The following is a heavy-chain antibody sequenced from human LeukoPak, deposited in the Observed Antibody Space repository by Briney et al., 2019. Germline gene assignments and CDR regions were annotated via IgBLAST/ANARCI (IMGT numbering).Heavy chain of an antibody. J-gene: IGHJ1*01. CDR2: INPNSGGT. CDR3: ARDLGSSYEYFQH. Sequence: ASVKVSCKASGYTFTGYYMHWVRQAPGQGLEWMGWINPNSGGTNYAQKFQGRVTMTRDTSISTAYMELRSLRSDDTAVYYCARDLGSSYEYFQHWGQGTLVTVSS. D-gene: IGHD6-6*01. CDR1: GYTFTGYY. V-gene: IGHV1-2*02.